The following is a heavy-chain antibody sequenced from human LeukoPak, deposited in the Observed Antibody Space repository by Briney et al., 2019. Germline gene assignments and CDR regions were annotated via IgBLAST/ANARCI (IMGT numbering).Heavy chain of an antibody. D-gene: IGHD3-22*01. J-gene: IGHJ4*02. CDR3: AKNAGTYYYDSSGYFDY. CDR1: GFTFSSYE. Sequence: PGGSLRLSCAASGFTFSSYEMNWVRQAPGKGLEWVAVISYDGSNKYYADSVKGRFTISRDNSKNTLYLQMNSLRAEDTAVYYCAKNAGTYYYDSSGYFDYWGQGTLVTVSS. V-gene: IGHV3-30*18. CDR2: ISYDGSNK.